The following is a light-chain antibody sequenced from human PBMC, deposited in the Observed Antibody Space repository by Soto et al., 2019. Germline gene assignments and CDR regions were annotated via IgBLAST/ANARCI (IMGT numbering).Light chain of an antibody. CDR2: DTS. Sequence: EIVLTQSPGTLYLSPGDRATLSCRASQSIDTYLAWYQQKPGQAPRLLIHDTSKRATGIPARFSGSGSGTDFTLTISRLEPEDFADYYCQQRTTWPALSFGGGTRVEL. V-gene: IGKV3-11*01. J-gene: IGKJ4*01. CDR3: QQRTTWPALS. CDR1: QSIDTY.